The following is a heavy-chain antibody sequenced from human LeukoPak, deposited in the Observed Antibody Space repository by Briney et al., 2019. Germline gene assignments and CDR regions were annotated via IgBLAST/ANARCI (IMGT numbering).Heavy chain of an antibody. CDR1: GGSISTGREY. CDR2: VYATGST. Sequence: SQTLPLTCTVSGGSISTGREYWSWIRQPAGKGLEWIGRVYATGSTNYSPSLKSRVSISVDTSKNQFSLNLRSVTAADTAVYYCARGVGIASFFDYWGQGTLVTVSS. CDR3: ARGVGIASFFDY. D-gene: IGHD1-26*01. V-gene: IGHV4-61*02. J-gene: IGHJ4*02.